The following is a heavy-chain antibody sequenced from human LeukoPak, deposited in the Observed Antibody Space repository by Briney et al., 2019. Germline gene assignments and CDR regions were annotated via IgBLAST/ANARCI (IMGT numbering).Heavy chain of an antibody. V-gene: IGHV1-18*01. Sequence: GASVKVSCKTSGYTFASYGINWVRQAPGQGLEXXXXXSAYNGNINYAQKFQGRVTMTTDTSTSTVYLELRSLRSDDTAIYYCARAGGRVVTAIDAYWGQGTLVTVSS. D-gene: IGHD2-21*02. CDR1: GYTFASYG. J-gene: IGHJ4*02. CDR3: ARAGGRVVTAIDAY. CDR2: XSAYNGNI.